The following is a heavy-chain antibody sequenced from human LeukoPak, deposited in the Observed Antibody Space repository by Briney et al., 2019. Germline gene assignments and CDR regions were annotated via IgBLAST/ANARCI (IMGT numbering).Heavy chain of an antibody. Sequence: GGSRRLSSVGSGFTFDDYGMGWVRPAPGKGLEWVSGIHGNGGTTGYADSVKGRFSISRDNAKNSLYLQMNSLRAEDTALYYCAGHYGSGTYVDQWGQGTLVTVSS. CDR3: AGHYGSGTYVDQ. J-gene: IGHJ4*02. V-gene: IGHV3-20*04. CDR1: GFTFDDYG. CDR2: IHGNGGTT. D-gene: IGHD3-10*01.